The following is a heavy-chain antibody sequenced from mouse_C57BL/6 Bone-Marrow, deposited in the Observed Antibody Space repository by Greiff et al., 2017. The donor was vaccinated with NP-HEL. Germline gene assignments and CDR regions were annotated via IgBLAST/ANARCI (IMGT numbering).Heavy chain of an antibody. Sequence: QVQLQQSGAELVRPGASVTLSCKASGYTFTDYEMHWVKQTPVHGLEWIGAIDPETGGTAYNQKFKGKAILTADKSSSTAYMELRSLTSEDSAVYYCTSDYYGSNFDVWGTGTTVTVSS. V-gene: IGHV1-15*01. CDR1: GYTFTDYE. CDR2: IDPETGGT. J-gene: IGHJ1*03. D-gene: IGHD1-1*01. CDR3: TSDYYGSNFDV.